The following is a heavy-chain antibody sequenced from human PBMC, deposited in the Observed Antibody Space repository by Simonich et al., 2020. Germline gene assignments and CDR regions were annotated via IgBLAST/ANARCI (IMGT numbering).Heavy chain of an antibody. V-gene: IGHV1-2*02. D-gene: IGHD7-27*01. J-gene: IGHJ3*02. CDR2: VNPNRGGT. Sequence: QVQLVQSGAEVKKPGASVKVSCKASGYTFTGYYMHWVRQAPGQGLEWMGWVNPNRGGTNYAKKFQGRVTMTRDTSISTAYMELSRLRSDDTAVYYCARGPRWTGDDAFDIWGQRTMVTVSS. CDR1: GYTFTGYY. CDR3: ARGPRWTGDDAFDI.